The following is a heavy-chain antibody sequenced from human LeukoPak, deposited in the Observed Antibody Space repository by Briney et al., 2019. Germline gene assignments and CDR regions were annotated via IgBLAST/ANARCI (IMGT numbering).Heavy chain of an antibody. J-gene: IGHJ4*02. CDR2: VFTDGSS. CDR3: ARDLGLSLDY. D-gene: IGHD3-16*01. CDR1: GGSIRGYY. V-gene: IGHV4-4*07. Sequence: PSETLSLTCSVSGGSIRGYYWSWIRQPAGKGLEWIGRVFTDGSSNYNPSLKSRVTMSVDTSNNQFSLKLSSVTAADMAVYYCARDLGLSLDYWGQGTLVTVSS.